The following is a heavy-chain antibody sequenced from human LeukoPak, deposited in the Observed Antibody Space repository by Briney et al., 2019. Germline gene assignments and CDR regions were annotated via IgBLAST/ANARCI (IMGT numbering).Heavy chain of an antibody. CDR3: VKDTGRGDF. J-gene: IGHJ4*02. D-gene: IGHD1-14*01. Sequence: GGSLRLSYAASGFIFRNYGMHWVRQAPGKGLEWVAFLRNDESEVFYADSVKGRFTISRDNSKNTLYLQMSSLRHEDAAVYYCVKDTGRGDFWGQGTQVTVSS. CDR2: LRNDESEV. CDR1: GFIFRNYG. V-gene: IGHV3-30*02.